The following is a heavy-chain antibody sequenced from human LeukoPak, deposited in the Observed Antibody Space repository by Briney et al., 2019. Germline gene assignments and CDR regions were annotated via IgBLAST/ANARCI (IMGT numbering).Heavy chain of an antibody. D-gene: IGHD6-13*01. CDR3: ARVDIAAAGTSQFYFDY. V-gene: IGHV3-66*01. J-gene: IGHJ4*02. Sequence: GGSLRLSCAASGFTVSSNYMSWVRQAPGKGLEWVSVIYSGGSTYYADSVKGRFTISRDNSKNTLYLQMNSLRAEDTAVHYCARVDIAAAGTSQFYFDYWGQGTLVTVSS. CDR2: IYSGGST. CDR1: GFTVSSNY.